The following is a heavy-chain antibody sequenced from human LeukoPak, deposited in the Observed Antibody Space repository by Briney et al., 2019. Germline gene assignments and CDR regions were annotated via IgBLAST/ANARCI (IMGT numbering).Heavy chain of an antibody. CDR1: GGSITSSSYY. Sequence: SETLSLTCTVSGGSITSSSYYWAWIRQPQGKGREWIVSIYYSGRTFYNPSLKSRVTISADTSKNQFSLKLSSVTAADTSVYYCARRDIVATIDSWGQGTLVTVSS. J-gene: IGHJ4*02. CDR3: ARRDIVATIDS. D-gene: IGHD5-12*01. CDR2: IYYSGRT. V-gene: IGHV4-39*01.